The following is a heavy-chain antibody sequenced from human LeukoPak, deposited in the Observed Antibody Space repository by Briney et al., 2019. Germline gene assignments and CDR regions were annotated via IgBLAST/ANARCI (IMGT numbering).Heavy chain of an antibody. CDR3: TTLGSYFFDY. Sequence: SETLSLTCTVSGGSISSSSYYWGWIRQPPGKGLEWIGEINHSGGTNYNPSLKSRVTISVDTSKNQFSLKLSSVTAADTAVYYCTTLGSYFFDYWGQGSLVTVSS. CDR1: GGSISSSSYY. CDR2: INHSGGT. J-gene: IGHJ4*02. V-gene: IGHV4-39*07. D-gene: IGHD1-26*01.